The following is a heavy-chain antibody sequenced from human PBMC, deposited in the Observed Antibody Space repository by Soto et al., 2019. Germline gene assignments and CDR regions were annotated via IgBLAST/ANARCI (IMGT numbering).Heavy chain of an antibody. J-gene: IGHJ4*02. V-gene: IGHV4-34*01. CDR2: INHSGST. CDR3: ARGRMYYDILTGYYRKVFLDY. CDR1: GFTFSSYA. D-gene: IGHD3-9*01. Sequence: LRLSCAASGFTFSSYAMSWVRQAPGKGLEWIGEINHSGSTNYNPSLKSRVTISVDTSKNQFSLKLSSVTAADTAVYYCARGRMYYDILTGYYRKVFLDYWGQGTLVTVSS.